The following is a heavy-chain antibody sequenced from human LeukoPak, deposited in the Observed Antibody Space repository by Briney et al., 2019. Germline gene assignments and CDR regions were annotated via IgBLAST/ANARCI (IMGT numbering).Heavy chain of an antibody. V-gene: IGHV3-23*01. D-gene: IGHD5-18*01. J-gene: IGHJ4*02. CDR1: GFTFSSYA. CDR2: ISSSGGST. Sequence: GGSLRLSCAASGFTFSSYAMSWVRQAPGMGLEWVSGISSSGGSTYYADSVKGRFTISRDNSKNTLYLQMNSLRAEDTALYYCAKTRGGYSYGLIDYWGQGTLVTVSS. CDR3: AKTRGGYSYGLIDY.